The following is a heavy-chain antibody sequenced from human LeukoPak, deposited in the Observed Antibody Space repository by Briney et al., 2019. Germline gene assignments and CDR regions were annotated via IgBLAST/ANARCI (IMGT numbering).Heavy chain of an antibody. CDR3: ARGLRHQRVFLSFDP. CDR2: INHSGST. Sequence: SETLSLTCAVYGGSFSGYYWSWIRQPPGKGLEWIGEINHSGSTNYNPSLKSRVTMSVDTSKNQFSLKLSSVTAADTAVYYCARGLRHQRVFLSFDPWGQGTLVTVSS. J-gene: IGHJ5*02. CDR1: GGSFSGYY. V-gene: IGHV4-34*01. D-gene: IGHD2-2*01.